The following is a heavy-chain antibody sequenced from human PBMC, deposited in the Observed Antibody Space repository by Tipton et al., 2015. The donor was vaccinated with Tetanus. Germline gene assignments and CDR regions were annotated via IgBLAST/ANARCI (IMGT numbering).Heavy chain of an antibody. Sequence: QSGPEVKKPGASVKVSCTASGYTFTGNYIHWVRQVPGQRLECMAWINPNSGGTDFARKFQGRVTVTRDTSISTAYMELSGLRSDDTAVYFCARATANSAFDFWGQGTRVIVSS. D-gene: IGHD2-21*02. CDR1: GYTFTGNY. J-gene: IGHJ4*02. CDR3: ARATANSAFDF. CDR2: INPNSGGT. V-gene: IGHV1-2*02.